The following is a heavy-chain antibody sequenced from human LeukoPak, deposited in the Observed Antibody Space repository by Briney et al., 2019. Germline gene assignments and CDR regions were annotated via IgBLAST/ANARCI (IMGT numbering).Heavy chain of an antibody. CDR3: ARDGSSSDYYYYGMDV. D-gene: IGHD6-6*01. Sequence: SETLSLTRTVSGGSISSYYWSWIRQPPGKGLEWIGYIYYSGSTNYNPSLKSRVTISVDTSKNQFSLKLSSVTAADTAVYYCARDGSSSDYYYYGMDVWGQGTTVTVSS. CDR1: GGSISSYY. CDR2: IYYSGST. V-gene: IGHV4-59*01. J-gene: IGHJ6*02.